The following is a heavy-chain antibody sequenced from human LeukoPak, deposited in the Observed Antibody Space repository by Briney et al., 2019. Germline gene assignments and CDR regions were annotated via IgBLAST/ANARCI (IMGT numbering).Heavy chain of an antibody. D-gene: IGHD2-15*01. J-gene: IGHJ5*02. CDR3: VRWWGFDP. V-gene: IGHV4-34*01. Sequence: SETLSLTCAVYGGSFSGYYWTWIRQPPGKGLEWIGEINHSGSTNYNPSLKSRVTISVDTSNKQFSLKLTSVTAADTAVYYCVRWWGFDPWGQGTLVTVSS. CDR2: INHSGST. CDR1: GGSFSGYY.